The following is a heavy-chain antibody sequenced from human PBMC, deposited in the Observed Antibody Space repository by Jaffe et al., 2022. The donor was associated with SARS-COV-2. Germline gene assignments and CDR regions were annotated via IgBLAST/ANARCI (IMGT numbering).Heavy chain of an antibody. Sequence: EVQLVESGGALVQPGGSLRLSCAGTGFTFSRYWMHWVRQAPGKGLVWVSRLNSDGTTTDYADSVKGRFIISRDNAKNTLYLQMNSLRAEDTAVYYCARDIAAGQKGWFDPWGQGTLVTVSS. D-gene: IGHD6-13*01. J-gene: IGHJ5*02. CDR1: GFTFSRYW. V-gene: IGHV3-74*01. CDR2: LNSDGTTT. CDR3: ARDIAAGQKGWFDP.